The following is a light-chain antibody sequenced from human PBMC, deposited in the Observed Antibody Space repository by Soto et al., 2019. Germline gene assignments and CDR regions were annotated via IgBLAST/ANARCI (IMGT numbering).Light chain of an antibody. CDR2: GAS. Sequence: EIVMTQSPATLSVSPGERATLSWRASQSVSSNLAWYQQKPGQAPRLLIYGASTRATGIPARFSGSGSATAFTLTTSTLQTEDFEVYYCQHYNSCSPYTFGQGTKVVIK. CDR3: QHYNSCSPYT. J-gene: IGKJ2*01. CDR1: QSVSSN. V-gene: IGKV3-15*01.